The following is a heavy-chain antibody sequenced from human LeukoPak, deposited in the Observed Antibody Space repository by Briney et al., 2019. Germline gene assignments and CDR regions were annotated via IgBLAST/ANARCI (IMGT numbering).Heavy chain of an antibody. CDR1: GFTFSNYW. CDR2: INLDGNET. J-gene: IGHJ4*02. V-gene: IGHV3-7*01. D-gene: IGHD4-11*01. CDR3: ARGYSDWLR. Sequence: GGSLRLSCAASGFTFSNYWMTWVRQGPGEGLEWLANINLDGNETHFVDSLKGRFTISRDNAKNSLSLQMSGLRVEVTAVYYCARGYSDWLRCGQRTQGTVSS.